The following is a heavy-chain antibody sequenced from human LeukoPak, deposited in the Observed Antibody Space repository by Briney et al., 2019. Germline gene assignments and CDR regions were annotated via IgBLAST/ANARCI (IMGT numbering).Heavy chain of an antibody. Sequence: ASVKVSCKASGYTFTGYYMHWVRQAPGQGLGWMGWINPNSGGTNYAQKFQGRVTMTRDTSISTAYMELSRLRSDDTAVYYCAREIYGYCSGGSCYWGDNWFDPWGQGTLVTVSS. V-gene: IGHV1-2*02. J-gene: IGHJ5*02. D-gene: IGHD2-15*01. CDR1: GYTFTGYY. CDR3: AREIYGYCSGGSCYWGDNWFDP. CDR2: INPNSGGT.